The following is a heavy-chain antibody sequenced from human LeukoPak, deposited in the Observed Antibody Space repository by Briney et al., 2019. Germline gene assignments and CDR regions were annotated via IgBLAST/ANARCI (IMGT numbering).Heavy chain of an antibody. CDR3: AGDLSRIAGAGLDY. Sequence: GGSLRLSCAASGFTLNSYAMHWVRQAPGKGLEWVAVISYDGNNEYYADSVKGRFTISRDNSRNTLSLQMNSLRGEDTAVYYCAGDLSRIAGAGLDYWGQGTLVTVSS. CDR2: ISYDGNNE. CDR1: GFTLNSYA. J-gene: IGHJ4*02. V-gene: IGHV3-30*04. D-gene: IGHD6-13*01.